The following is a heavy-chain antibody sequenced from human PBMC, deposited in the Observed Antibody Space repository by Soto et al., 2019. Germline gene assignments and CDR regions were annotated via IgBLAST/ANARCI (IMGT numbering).Heavy chain of an antibody. CDR2: INPNSGGT. J-gene: IGHJ6*02. CDR3: AREGVNDCSSTSCYGEAWYYYYGMDV. D-gene: IGHD2-2*01. Sequence: ASVKVSCKASGYTFTGYYMHWVRQAPGQVLEWMGWINPNSGGTNYAQKFQGWVTMTRETSISTAYMELSRLRSDDTAVYYCAREGVNDCSSTSCYGEAWYYYYGMDVWGQGTTVTVSS. V-gene: IGHV1-2*04. CDR1: GYTFTGYY.